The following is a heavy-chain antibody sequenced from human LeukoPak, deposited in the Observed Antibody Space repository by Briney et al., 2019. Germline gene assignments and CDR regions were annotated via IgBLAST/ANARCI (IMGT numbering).Heavy chain of an antibody. CDR1: GGSISSGGYY. CDR3: ARSYRPATLDY. D-gene: IGHD3-16*02. CDR2: IYYSGST. Sequence: SETLSLTCTVSGGSISSGGYYWSWIRQHPGKGLEWIGYIYYSGSTYYNPSLKSRVTISVDTSKNQFSLKLSSVTAADTAVYYCARSYRPATLDYWGQGTLVTVSS. V-gene: IGHV4-31*03. J-gene: IGHJ4*02.